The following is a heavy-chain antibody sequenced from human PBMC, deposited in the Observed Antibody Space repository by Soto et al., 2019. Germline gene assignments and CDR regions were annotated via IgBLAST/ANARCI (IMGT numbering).Heavy chain of an antibody. CDR2: ISSSGSTI. V-gene: IGHV3-11*01. CDR1: GFTFSDYY. Sequence: KPGGSLRLSCAASGFTFSDYYMSWIRQAPGKGLEWVSYISSSGSTIYYADSVKGRFTISRDSAKNSLYLQMNSLRAEDTAVYYCASSRDGYNLYFDYWGQGTLVTVSS. D-gene: IGHD5-12*01. CDR3: ASSRDGYNLYFDY. J-gene: IGHJ4*02.